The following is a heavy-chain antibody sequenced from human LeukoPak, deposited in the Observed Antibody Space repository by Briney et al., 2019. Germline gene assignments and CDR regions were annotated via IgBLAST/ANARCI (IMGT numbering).Heavy chain of an antibody. Sequence: ETLSLTCTVSGGSISSYYWSWVRQAPGKGLEWVANIKQDGSEKYYVDSVKGRFTISRDNAKNSLSLQMNSLRAEDSAVYFCAREGFRSHSGYYYYDMDVWGQGTTVTVSS. CDR2: IKQDGSEK. CDR3: AREGFRSHSGYYYYDMDV. CDR1: GGSISSYY. D-gene: IGHD6-25*01. V-gene: IGHV3-7*01. J-gene: IGHJ6*02.